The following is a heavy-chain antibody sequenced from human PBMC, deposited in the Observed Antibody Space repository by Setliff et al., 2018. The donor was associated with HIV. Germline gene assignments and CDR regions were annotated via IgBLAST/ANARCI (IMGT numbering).Heavy chain of an antibody. V-gene: IGHV1-3*01. CDR1: GYTFTSYA. CDR2: INADNGNT. D-gene: IGHD1-26*01. CDR3: ARGALLAVFDFDH. Sequence: ASVKVSCKASGYTFTSYAMHWVRQAPGQRLEWMGWINADNGNTKYSQEFQGRVTITRDTSANTAYMELSSLRSDDTAVYFCARGALLAVFDFDHWGRGTQVTVSS. J-gene: IGHJ4*01.